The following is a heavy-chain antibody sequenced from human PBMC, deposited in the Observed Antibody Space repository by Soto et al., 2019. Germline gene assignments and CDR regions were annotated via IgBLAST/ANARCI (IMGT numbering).Heavy chain of an antibody. CDR1: GGTFSSYT. J-gene: IGHJ2*01. CDR3: ATEVGYCSGGSCYSKHWYFDL. D-gene: IGHD2-15*01. Sequence: QVQLVQSGAEVKKPGSSVKVSCKASGGTFSSYTISWVRQASGQGLEWMGRIIPILGIANYAQKFQGRVTITADKSTSTAYMELSSLRSEDTAVYYCATEVGYCSGGSCYSKHWYFDLWGRGTLVTVSS. V-gene: IGHV1-69*02. CDR2: IIPILGIA.